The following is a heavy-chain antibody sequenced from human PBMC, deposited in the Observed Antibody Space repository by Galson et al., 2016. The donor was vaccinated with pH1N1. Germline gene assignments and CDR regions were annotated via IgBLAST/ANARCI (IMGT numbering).Heavy chain of an antibody. CDR2: IDPRVGTT. Sequence: SVKVSCKASGYTFTTYYIHWVQQAPGQGLEWLGVIDPRVGTTNYAQKFQGRLTMTSDTSTSTVSMELSSLKSDDTAVYSCSRDLARQQDYWGQGTLVTVSS. V-gene: IGHV1-46*01. J-gene: IGHJ4*02. CDR3: SRDLARQQDY. CDR1: GYTFTTYY. D-gene: IGHD1-1*01.